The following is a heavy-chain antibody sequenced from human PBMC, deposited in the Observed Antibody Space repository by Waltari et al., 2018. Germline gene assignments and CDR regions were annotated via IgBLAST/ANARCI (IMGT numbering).Heavy chain of an antibody. Sequence: EVHLLESGGGLVQPGGSLRPSCAAFGSPFARSAIRWLRQAPGKGLAWVSAMTGSGSDTYDADSVKGRFTISRDNSKNTLFLQMNSLRAEDAAVYYCAKPLVGFGAVLQYFYGMDVWGPGTTVTVSS. CDR3: AKPLVGFGAVLQYFYGMDV. J-gene: IGHJ6*02. CDR2: MTGSGSDT. CDR1: GSPFARSA. D-gene: IGHD1-26*01. V-gene: IGHV3-23*01.